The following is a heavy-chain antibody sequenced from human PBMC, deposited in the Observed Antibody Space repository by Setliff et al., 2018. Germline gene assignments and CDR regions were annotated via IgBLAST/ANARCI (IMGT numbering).Heavy chain of an antibody. CDR1: GGSISSHY. CDR2: LYTSGDT. CDR3: ARDRTYYGSGTYTRYFDY. J-gene: IGHJ4*02. Sequence: ASETLSLTCTVSGGSISSHYWTWIRQPAGKGLEWIGRLYTSGDTKSNPSLKSRVTMSVDTSKNQFSLKLSSVTAADTAVYYCARDRTYYGSGTYTRYFDYWGQGTLVTVSS. D-gene: IGHD3-10*01. V-gene: IGHV4-4*07.